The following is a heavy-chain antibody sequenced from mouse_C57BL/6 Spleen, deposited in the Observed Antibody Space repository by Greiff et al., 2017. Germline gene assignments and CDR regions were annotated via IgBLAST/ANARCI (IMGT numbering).Heavy chain of an antibody. Sequence: VQLKESGGGLVKPGGSLKLSCAASGFTFSDYGMHWVRQAPEKGLEWVAYISSGSSTIYYADTVKGRFTISRDNAKNTLFLQMTRLRSEDTAMYYCARPAVYYGDDRFGYWGQGTLVTVSA. V-gene: IGHV5-17*01. CDR3: ARPAVYYGDDRFGY. CDR2: ISSGSSTI. J-gene: IGHJ3*01. D-gene: IGHD2-2*01. CDR1: GFTFSDYG.